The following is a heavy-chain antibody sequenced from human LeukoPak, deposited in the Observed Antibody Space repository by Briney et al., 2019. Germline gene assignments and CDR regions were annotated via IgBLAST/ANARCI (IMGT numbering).Heavy chain of an antibody. CDR3: TSQGLVGATGDY. J-gene: IGHJ4*02. Sequence: GGSLRLSCAASGFTFSGSAMHWVRQASGKGLEWVGRIRSKANSYATAYAGSVKGRFTIYRDDSKNTAYLQMNSLKTEDTAVYYCTSQGLVGATGDYWGQGTLVTVSS. D-gene: IGHD1-26*01. CDR2: IRSKANSYAT. CDR1: GFTFSGSA. V-gene: IGHV3-73*01.